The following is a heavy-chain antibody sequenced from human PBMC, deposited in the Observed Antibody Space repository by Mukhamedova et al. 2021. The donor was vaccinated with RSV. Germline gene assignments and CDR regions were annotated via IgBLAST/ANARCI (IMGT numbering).Heavy chain of an antibody. V-gene: IGHV1-46*01. J-gene: IGHJ4*02. Sequence: GLEWMGIINPSGGSTSYAQKFQGRVTMTRDTSTSTVYMELSSLSSEDTAVYYCARDNKQWLTQFDYWGQGTLVTVSS. CDR3: ARDNKQWLTQFDY. CDR2: INPSGGST. D-gene: IGHD6-19*01.